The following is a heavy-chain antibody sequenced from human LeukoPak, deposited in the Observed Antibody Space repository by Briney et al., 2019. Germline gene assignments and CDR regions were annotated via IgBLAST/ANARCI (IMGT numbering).Heavy chain of an antibody. CDR1: GYTFTSYG. CDR2: IIPIFGTA. Sequence: SVKVSCKASGYTFTSYGISWVRQAPGQGLEWMGGIIPIFGTANYAQKFQGRVTITADESTSTAYMELSSLRSEDTAVYYCARARDCSSTSCYGVSWFDPWGQGTLVTVSS. J-gene: IGHJ5*02. V-gene: IGHV1-69*13. CDR3: ARARDCSSTSCYGVSWFDP. D-gene: IGHD2-2*01.